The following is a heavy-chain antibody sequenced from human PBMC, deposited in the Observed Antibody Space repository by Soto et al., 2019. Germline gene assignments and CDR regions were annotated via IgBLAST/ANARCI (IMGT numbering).Heavy chain of an antibody. CDR2: ISYDGSND. J-gene: IGHJ6*02. D-gene: IGHD3-10*01. CDR1: GFTFSAYA. Sequence: QVQLMESGGGVVQPGGSRSLSCAASGFTFSAYAINWVRQSPGKGLEWVAVISYDGSNDYYGASVKGRVTVSRDNSNSTLHLHMNSLRVDDTATYYCARALLLRGRRFGVDVWGQGSTVTVSS. V-gene: IGHV3-30-3*01. CDR3: ARALLLRGRRFGVDV.